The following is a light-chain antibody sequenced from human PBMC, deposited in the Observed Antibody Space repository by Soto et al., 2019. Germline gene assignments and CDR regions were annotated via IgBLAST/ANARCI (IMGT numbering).Light chain of an antibody. CDR3: PQNGGSPYT. J-gene: IGKJ2*01. V-gene: IGKV3-20*01. CDR1: QRVRSNY. CDR2: GAS. Sequence: IVLTQSPGTLYLSPGERDTLSCRASQRVRSNYLAWYQQKPGQAPRLLIYGASSRATGIPDRYSGTGSGTDFSLTISTLEPEHFAMYYFPQNGGSPYTFAPGTKLEIK.